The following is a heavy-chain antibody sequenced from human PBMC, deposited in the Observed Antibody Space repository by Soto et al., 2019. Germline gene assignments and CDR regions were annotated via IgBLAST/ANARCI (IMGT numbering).Heavy chain of an antibody. CDR3: ARVKLGYCISTSCYHDY. Sequence: GGSLRLSCVASGFTFSSPWMHWVRQSPGKGLVWVSRINSDGSDTTYADSVKGRFTISRDNAKNTLYLQMHSLRAEDTAVYYCARVKLGYCISTSCYHDYWGQGTLVTVSS. V-gene: IGHV3-74*01. CDR1: GFTFSSPW. J-gene: IGHJ4*02. D-gene: IGHD2-2*01. CDR2: INSDGSDT.